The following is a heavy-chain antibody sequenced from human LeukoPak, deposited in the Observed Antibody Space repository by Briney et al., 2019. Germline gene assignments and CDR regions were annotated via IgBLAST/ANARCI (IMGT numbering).Heavy chain of an antibody. CDR2: ISGSGGST. D-gene: IGHD3-10*01. J-gene: IGHJ4*02. CDR1: GFTFSSYA. Sequence: GGSLRLSCAASGFTFSSYAMSWVRQAPGKGLEWVSAISGSGGSTYYADSVKGRFTISRDNSKNTLYLQMNSLRAEDTAVYYCAEGITMVRGPRGDYWGQGTLVTVSS. V-gene: IGHV3-23*01. CDR3: AEGITMVRGPRGDY.